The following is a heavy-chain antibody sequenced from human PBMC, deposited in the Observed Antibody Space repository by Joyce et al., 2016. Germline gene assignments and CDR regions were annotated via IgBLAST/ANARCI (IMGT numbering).Heavy chain of an antibody. CDR1: RFTFSDYY. D-gene: IGHD4-17*01. J-gene: IGHJ4*02. Sequence: QVQLVESGGGLVKPGGSLRLSCAASRFTFSDYYMVWIRQGPGKGLEWISYISTTATNIYYAYSVKGRFTISRDNAKNSLYLQMNSLRAEDTAVYYCARGRAAVTSFDYWGQGTLVTVSS. CDR3: ARGRAAVTSFDY. V-gene: IGHV3-11*01. CDR2: ISTTATNI.